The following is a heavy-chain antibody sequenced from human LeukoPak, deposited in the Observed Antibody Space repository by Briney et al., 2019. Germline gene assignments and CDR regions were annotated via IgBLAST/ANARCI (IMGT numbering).Heavy chain of an antibody. CDR2: INSDGSST. CDR1: GFTFSSYW. CDR3: ARGYYDSSDYYPIVY. Sequence: PGGSLRLSCAASGFTFSSYWMHWVRQAPGKGLVWVSRINSDGSSTSYADSVKGRFTISRDNAKNTLCLQMNSLRAEDTAVYYCARGYYDSSDYYPIVYWGQGTLVTVSS. V-gene: IGHV3-74*01. J-gene: IGHJ4*02. D-gene: IGHD3-22*01.